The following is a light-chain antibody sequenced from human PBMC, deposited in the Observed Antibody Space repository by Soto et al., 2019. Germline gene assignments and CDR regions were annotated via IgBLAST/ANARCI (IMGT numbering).Light chain of an antibody. CDR1: QSVSNN. J-gene: IGKJ4*01. CDR2: GAS. CDR3: QQYNIWPLT. Sequence: EIVMTQSPATLSVSPGERATLSCRASQSVSNNLAWYQQKPGQAPRLLIYGASTRATGMPARFSGSGSGTEFTLTISRLQSEDFAVYYCQQYNIWPLTFGGGTKVEIK. V-gene: IGKV3-15*01.